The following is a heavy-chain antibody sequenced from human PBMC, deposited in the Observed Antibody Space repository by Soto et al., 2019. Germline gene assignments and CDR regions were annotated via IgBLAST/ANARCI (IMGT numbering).Heavy chain of an antibody. CDR3: AIEAYSYGDNYYYYYYMDV. J-gene: IGHJ6*03. Sequence: SETLSLTCTVSGGSISSYYWSWIRQPPGKGLKWIGYIYYSGSTNYNPSLKSRVTISVDTSKNQFSLKLSSVTVADTAVYYCAIEAYSYGDNYYYYYYMDVWGKGTTVTVSS. V-gene: IGHV4-59*01. CDR2: IYYSGST. D-gene: IGHD5-18*01. CDR1: GGSISSYY.